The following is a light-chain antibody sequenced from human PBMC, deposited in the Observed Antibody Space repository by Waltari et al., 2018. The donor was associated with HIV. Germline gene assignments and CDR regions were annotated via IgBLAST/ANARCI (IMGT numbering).Light chain of an antibody. Sequence: AIQLTQSPSSLSASVGDRVTITCRASQGISSALAWYQLKPGKAPKLLIYDASTLKSGVPSRFRGSGSGTDFTLTISSLQPGDLATYYCQQFNSYPLTFGGGSKVELQ. CDR3: QQFNSYPLT. J-gene: IGKJ4*01. CDR2: DAS. CDR1: QGISSA. V-gene: IGKV1-13*02.